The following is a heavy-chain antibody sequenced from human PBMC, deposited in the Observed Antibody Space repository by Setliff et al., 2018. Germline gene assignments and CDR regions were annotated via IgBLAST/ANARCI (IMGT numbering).Heavy chain of an antibody. CDR1: GYTFTNYA. V-gene: IGHV1-3*03. CDR3: VCFSWRGCSGDTCYSGDDSFDM. J-gene: IGHJ3*02. D-gene: IGHD2-15*01. Sequence: GASVKVSCKASGYTFTNYAIHWVRQAPGQRLEWMGWINAGNGDTKYSQDFQGRVTMTRDTSTSTVYMEVSSLRSEDTAVYYCVCFSWRGCSGDTCYSGDDSFDMWGQGTEVTVPS. CDR2: INAGNGDT.